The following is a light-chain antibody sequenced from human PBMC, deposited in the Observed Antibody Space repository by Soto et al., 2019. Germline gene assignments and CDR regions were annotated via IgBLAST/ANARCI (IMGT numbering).Light chain of an antibody. J-gene: IGLJ3*02. Sequence: SYDLTQPPSVSVAPGQTARITCGGNDIGGKSVHWYQQKPGQAPVVVVYDDSDRPSGIPERFSGSNSGNTATLTINRVEAGDEADYYCQVWDSSSDHWVFGGGTKVTVL. CDR3: QVWDSSSDHWV. CDR2: DDS. CDR1: DIGGKS. V-gene: IGLV3-21*02.